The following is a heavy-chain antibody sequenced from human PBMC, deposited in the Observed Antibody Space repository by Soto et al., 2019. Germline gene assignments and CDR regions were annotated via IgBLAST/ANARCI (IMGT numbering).Heavy chain of an antibody. CDR2: IGTAGGP. J-gene: IGHJ4*02. CDR1: GFNFNNYD. Sequence: HPGGSLRLSCVASGFNFNNYDMHWVRQVAGKRPEWVSVIGTAGGPNYSDSVNGRFTTYRDNAKSSLYLQMNSVRDGDTAVYYCARDGGGGFHDYWGQGAVVTVSS. CDR3: ARDGGGGFHDY. D-gene: IGHD3-16*01. V-gene: IGHV3-13*05.